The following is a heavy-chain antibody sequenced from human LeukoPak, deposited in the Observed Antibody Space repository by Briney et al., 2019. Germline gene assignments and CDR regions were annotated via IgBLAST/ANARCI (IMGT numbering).Heavy chain of an antibody. D-gene: IGHD6-19*01. CDR3: ARGIEASSGWYVIDY. J-gene: IGHJ4*02. V-gene: IGHV1-3*01. CDR1: GYTFIDYA. CDR2: INAGNGNT. Sequence: ASVKVSCKASGYTFIDYAMHWVRQAPGQRLEWMGWINAGNGNTKYSRKFQGRVIITRDTSATIAYMELSRLRSEGTAVYYCARGIEASSGWYVIDYWGQGTLVIVSS.